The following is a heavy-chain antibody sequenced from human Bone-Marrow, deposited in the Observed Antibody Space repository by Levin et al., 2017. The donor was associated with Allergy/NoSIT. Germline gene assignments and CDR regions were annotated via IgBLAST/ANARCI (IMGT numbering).Heavy chain of an antibody. CDR3: ANSGQDAFDI. CDR1: GFTFSSYG. CDR2: ISYDGSNK. V-gene: IGHV3-30*18. D-gene: IGHD1-26*01. Sequence: GGSLRLSCAASGFTFSSYGMHWVRQAPGKGLEWVAVISYDGSNKYYADSVKGRFTISRDNSKNTLYLQMNSLRAEDTAVYYCANSGQDAFDIWGQGTMVTVSS. J-gene: IGHJ3*02.